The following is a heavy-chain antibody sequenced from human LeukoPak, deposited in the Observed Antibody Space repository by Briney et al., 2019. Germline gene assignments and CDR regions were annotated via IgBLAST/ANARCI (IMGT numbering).Heavy chain of an antibody. CDR1: GRSISSYY. CDR2: IYYSWST. D-gene: IGHD6-13*01. Sequence: SETLSLTCTVAGRSISSYYWSWIRQPPGKGLESIGYIYYSWSTNYDPSLKSRVTISVDTSKNQFSLKLSSVTAADTAVYYCACYGAKGGYYYDYWGQGTLGTVSS. CDR3: ACYGAKGGYYYDY. V-gene: IGHV4-59*01. J-gene: IGHJ4*02.